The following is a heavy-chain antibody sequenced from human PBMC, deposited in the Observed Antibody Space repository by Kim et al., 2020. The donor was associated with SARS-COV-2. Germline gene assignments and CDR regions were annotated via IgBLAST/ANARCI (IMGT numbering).Heavy chain of an antibody. Sequence: HMYYADSVEGRVTVSRDNAKNSMYLQMHSLGDEDTAVYYCARLRDGGYGDLWGQGTLVTVSS. V-gene: IGHV3-21*01. D-gene: IGHD5-12*01. CDR2: HM. CDR3: ARLRDGGYGDL. J-gene: IGHJ5*02.